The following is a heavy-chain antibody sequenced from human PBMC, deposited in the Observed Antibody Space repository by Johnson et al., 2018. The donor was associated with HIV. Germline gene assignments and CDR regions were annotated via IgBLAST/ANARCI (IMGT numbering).Heavy chain of an antibody. J-gene: IGHJ3*02. Sequence: VQLVESGGGLVQPGGSLRLSCAASGFTFSSYAMSWVRQAPGKGLEWVSAISGSGGSTYYADSVKGRFTISRDNSKNTLYLQMNSLRAEDTAVYYCANGDPSGYDSSGSLEAFDIWGQGTMVTVSS. CDR3: ANGDPSGYDSSGSLEAFDI. CDR1: GFTFSSYA. D-gene: IGHD3-22*01. V-gene: IGHV3-23*04. CDR2: ISGSGGST.